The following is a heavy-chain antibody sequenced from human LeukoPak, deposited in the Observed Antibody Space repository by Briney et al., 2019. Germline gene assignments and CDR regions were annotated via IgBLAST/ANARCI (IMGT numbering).Heavy chain of an antibody. CDR1: GYTFTSYA. J-gene: IGHJ5*02. CDR2: INTNTGNP. CDR3: ARGDVLRYFDWLSFRGYNWFDP. D-gene: IGHD3-9*01. V-gene: IGHV7-4-1*02. Sequence: ASVKVSCKASGYTFTSYAMNWVRQAPGQGLEWMGWINTNTGNPTYAQGFTGRFVFSLDTSVSTAYLQISSLKAEDTAVYYCARGDVLRYFDWLSFRGYNWFDPWGQGTLVTVSS.